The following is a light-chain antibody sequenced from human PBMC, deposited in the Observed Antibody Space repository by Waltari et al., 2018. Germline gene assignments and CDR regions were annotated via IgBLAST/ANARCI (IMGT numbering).Light chain of an antibody. J-gene: IGLJ2*01. CDR3: QVWDSVSDHVF. V-gene: IGLV3-21*02. Sequence: SYVLTQPPSVSVAPGQTARITCGENDVGSKSVHWYQQKPGQAPVLVFFDDSARPAGIPERFSGSNSGNAATLTISRVEAGDEADYYCQVWDSVSDHVFFGGGTKLTVL. CDR2: DDS. CDR1: DVGSKS.